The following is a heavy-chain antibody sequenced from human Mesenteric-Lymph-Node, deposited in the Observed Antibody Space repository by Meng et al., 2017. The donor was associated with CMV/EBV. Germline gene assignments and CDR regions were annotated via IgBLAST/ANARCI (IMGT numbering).Heavy chain of an antibody. Sequence: GESLKISCAASGFTFSDYWMHWVRQAPGKGLVWVSRINGDGLNTTYADSVKGRFTISRDNAKNTVHLQMNSLRAEDTAVYYCARSSGSYSFNAFDIWGQGTMVTVSS. D-gene: IGHD1-26*01. CDR2: INGDGLNT. CDR1: GFTFSDYW. V-gene: IGHV3-74*01. J-gene: IGHJ3*02. CDR3: ARSSGSYSFNAFDI.